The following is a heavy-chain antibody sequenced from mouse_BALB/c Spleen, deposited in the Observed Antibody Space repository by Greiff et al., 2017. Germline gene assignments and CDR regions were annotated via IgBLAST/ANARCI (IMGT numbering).Heavy chain of an antibody. CDR2: IWAGGST. J-gene: IGHJ4*01. Sequence: VKLQESGPGLVAPSQSLSITCTVSGFSLTSYGVHWVRQPPGKGLEWLGVIWAGGSTNYNSALMSRLSISKDNSKSQVFLKMNSLQTDDTAMYYCARDRRDGGAMDYWGQGTSVTVSS. CDR3: ARDRRDGGAMDY. CDR1: GFSLTSYG. D-gene: IGHD3-3*01. V-gene: IGHV2-9*02.